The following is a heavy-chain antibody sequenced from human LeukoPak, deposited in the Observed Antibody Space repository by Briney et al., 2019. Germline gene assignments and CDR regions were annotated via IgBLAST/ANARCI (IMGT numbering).Heavy chain of an antibody. D-gene: IGHD3-22*01. J-gene: IGHJ4*02. V-gene: IGHV4-59*08. CDR1: GGSISSYY. Sequence: SETLSLTCTVSGGSISSYYWSWIRQPPGKGLEWIGYIYYGGSTNYNPSLKSRVTISVDTSKNQFSLKLSSVTAADTAVYYCARAPEVVVLYYFDYWGQGTLVTVSS. CDR2: IYYGGST. CDR3: ARAPEVVVLYYFDY.